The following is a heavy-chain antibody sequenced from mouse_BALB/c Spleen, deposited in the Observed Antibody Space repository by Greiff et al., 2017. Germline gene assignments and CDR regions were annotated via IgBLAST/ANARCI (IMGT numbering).Heavy chain of an antibody. Sequence: EVKLMESGAELVRSGASVKLSCTASGFNIKDYYMHWVKQRPEQGLEWIGWIDPENGDTEYAPKFQGKATMTADTSSNTAYLQLSSLTSEDTAGYYCNAGGSSYHYAMDYWGQGTSVTVAS. CDR3: NAGGSSYHYAMDY. J-gene: IGHJ4*01. V-gene: IGHV14-4*02. D-gene: IGHD1-1*01. CDR1: GFNIKDYY. CDR2: IDPENGDT.